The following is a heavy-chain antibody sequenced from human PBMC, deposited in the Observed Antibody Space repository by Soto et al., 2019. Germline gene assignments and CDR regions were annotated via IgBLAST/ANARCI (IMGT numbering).Heavy chain of an antibody. V-gene: IGHV1-18*01. Sequence: VQSGAEVKKPGASVKVSCKASGYSFTNYGFSWVRQAPGQGLEWMGWINGYNGNTNYAPKLQGRFTMTTDTSTSTAYMELGSLTSDDTAVYFCAASTATSGLWGQGTLVTVSS. CDR3: AASTATSGL. CDR1: GYSFTNYG. D-gene: IGHD3-10*01. CDR2: INGYNGNT. J-gene: IGHJ4*02.